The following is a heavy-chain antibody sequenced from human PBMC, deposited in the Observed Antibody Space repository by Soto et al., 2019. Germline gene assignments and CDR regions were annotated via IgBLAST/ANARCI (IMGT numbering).Heavy chain of an antibody. CDR3: VVDIVATTPQRYYFYYGMDV. D-gene: IGHD5-12*01. CDR1: GFIFSSHW. V-gene: IGHV3-74*01. CDR2: INSDGSNK. Sequence: PGGSLRLSCEASGFIFSSHWMHWVRQSAEEGLVWVARINSDGSNKDYADSVKGRFTISRDNSKNTLYLQMNSLRAEDTAVYYCVVDIVATTPQRYYFYYGMDVWGQGTTVTVSS. J-gene: IGHJ6*02.